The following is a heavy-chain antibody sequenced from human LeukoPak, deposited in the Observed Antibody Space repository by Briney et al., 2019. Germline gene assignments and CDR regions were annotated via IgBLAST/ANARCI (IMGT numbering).Heavy chain of an antibody. Sequence: GASVKVSCEASGYTFTGYNMHWVRQAPGQGLEWMGWINPNSGGTNYAQKFQARVTMTRDTSNSTAYMELSSLGSDDTALYYCARGGCTTPTCPLDYWGQGSLVTVSS. CDR2: INPNSGGT. CDR1: GYTFTGYN. J-gene: IGHJ4*02. V-gene: IGHV1-2*02. CDR3: ARGGCTTPTCPLDY. D-gene: IGHD2-8*01.